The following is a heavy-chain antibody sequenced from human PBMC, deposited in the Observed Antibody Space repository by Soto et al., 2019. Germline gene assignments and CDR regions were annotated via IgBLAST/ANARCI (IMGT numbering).Heavy chain of an antibody. D-gene: IGHD4-17*01. V-gene: IGHV3-49*04. CDR3: TIDTGPFDI. J-gene: IGHJ3*02. Sequence: GGSLRLSCTASGFTFGDNSVSWVRQAPGKGLEWVGLMRSKAYGGTTQYAASVKGRFIISRDDSKSIAYLQMDSLKTEDTAVYYCTIDTGPFDIWGQGTMVTVSS. CDR2: MRSKAYGGTT. CDR1: GFTFGDNS.